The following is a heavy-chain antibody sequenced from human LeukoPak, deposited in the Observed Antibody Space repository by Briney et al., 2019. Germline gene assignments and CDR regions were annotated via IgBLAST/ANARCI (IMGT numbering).Heavy chain of an antibody. CDR1: GFTFTSCS. V-gene: IGHV3-21*01. J-gene: IGHJ4*02. CDR3: ARDLYGDYSFDY. CDR2: ISSSITYI. D-gene: IGHD4-17*01. Sequence: GGSLRLSCAASGFTFTSCSMNWVRQAPGKGLEWVSSISSSITYIYYADSVKGRFTISRDNARNSLYLQMNSLRAEDTAVYYCARDLYGDYSFDYWGQGTLVTVSS.